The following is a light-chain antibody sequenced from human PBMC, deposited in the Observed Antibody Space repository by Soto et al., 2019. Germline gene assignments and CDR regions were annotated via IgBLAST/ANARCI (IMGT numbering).Light chain of an antibody. CDR3: QQYNNWPHT. CDR2: GAF. Sequence: EIIMTQSPATLSVSPGGRATLSCRASQSVDINLAWYQQRPGQSPSLLVYGAFTRSTGLPARFSGRGSGTEFTLTISSLQFEDFAVDYCQQYNNWPHTFGQGTKLEI. V-gene: IGKV3-15*01. CDR1: QSVDIN. J-gene: IGKJ2*01.